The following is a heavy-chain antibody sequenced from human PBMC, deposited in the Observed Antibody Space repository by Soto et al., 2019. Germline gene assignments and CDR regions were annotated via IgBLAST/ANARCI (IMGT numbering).Heavy chain of an antibody. CDR3: ARLTFPWGWFEP. Sequence: QVQLVESGGVLVKPGGTLRLACAASGIVFSDYMSWVRQAPGKGLEWLSYISGSGRTIYSAGSVKGQFTSSMDNATNSLYLQMNNVRTEDTAVYYCARLTFPWGWFEPWGQGTLVTVSS. CDR2: ISGSGRTI. CDR1: GIVFSDY. J-gene: IGHJ5*02. V-gene: IGHV3-11*01. D-gene: IGHD3-16*01.